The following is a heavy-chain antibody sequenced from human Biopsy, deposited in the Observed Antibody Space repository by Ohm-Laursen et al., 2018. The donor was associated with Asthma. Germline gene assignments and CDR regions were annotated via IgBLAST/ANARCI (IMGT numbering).Heavy chain of an antibody. CDR1: GYTFINYA. D-gene: IGHD3-9*01. Sequence: ASVKVSCKASGYTFINYAIHWMRQAPGQRLEWMGWINAGNGNTKYSQKFQGRVTITRDTSASTAYMDLSSLRSEDTAVYYCARTYYDFLTGQVNDVFAIWGQGTMVTVSS. V-gene: IGHV1-3*01. CDR2: INAGNGNT. CDR3: ARTYYDFLTGQVNDVFAI. J-gene: IGHJ3*02.